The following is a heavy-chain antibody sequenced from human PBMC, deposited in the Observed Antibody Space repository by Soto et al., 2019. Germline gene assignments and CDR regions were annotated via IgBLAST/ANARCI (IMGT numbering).Heavy chain of an antibody. J-gene: IGHJ4*02. CDR1: GGTFGSYA. CDR3: ARGGFSGSYFAY. D-gene: IGHD1-26*01. Sequence: QVQVVQSGAEVRKPESSVKVSCKASGGTFGSYAISWVRQAPGQGLEWMGGIIPMFAIPNYAQMFQGRVTITAYESTNTVYMDLHSLRSEDTAVYYCARGGFSGSYFAYWGQGTLVTVSS. V-gene: IGHV1-69*01. CDR2: IIPMFAIP.